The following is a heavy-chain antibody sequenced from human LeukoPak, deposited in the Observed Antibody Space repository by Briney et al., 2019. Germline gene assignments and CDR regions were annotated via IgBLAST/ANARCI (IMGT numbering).Heavy chain of an antibody. CDR1: GFTFSNYD. D-gene: IGHD2-8*02. V-gene: IGHV3-13*04. Sequence: GSLRLSCAASGFTFSNYDMHWVRRPTGKGLEWVSGIHTAGDTYYSGSVKGRFTISRENAKNSLYLQMNSLRAGDTAVYYCARGLPGGFDPWGQGTLVTVSS. CDR3: ARGLPGGFDP. J-gene: IGHJ5*02. CDR2: IHTAGDT.